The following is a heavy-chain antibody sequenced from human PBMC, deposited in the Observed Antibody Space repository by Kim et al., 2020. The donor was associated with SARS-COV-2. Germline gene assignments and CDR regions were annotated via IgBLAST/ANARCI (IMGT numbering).Heavy chain of an antibody. Sequence: GGSLRLSCAASGFIFRNYGMHWVRQAPGKGLEWVAVIWYDGSIKYYADSVKGRFTISRDNSKNTLYLQMNSLRAEDTAVYYCAKAPADGDYYYWGQRTLVTVSS. J-gene: IGHJ4*02. CDR2: IWYDGSIK. D-gene: IGHD4-17*01. CDR3: AKAPADGDYYY. CDR1: GFIFRNYG. V-gene: IGHV3-33*06.